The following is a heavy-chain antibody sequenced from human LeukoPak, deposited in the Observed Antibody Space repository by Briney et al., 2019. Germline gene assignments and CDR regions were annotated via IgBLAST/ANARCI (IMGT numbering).Heavy chain of an antibody. V-gene: IGHV3-53*01. Sequence: GGSLRLSCAASGFTVSSNYMNWVRQAPGKGLEWVSVIYGGGNIYYADSVKGRFTISRDNSKNTLYLQMNSLRAEGTAVYYCARGAGYNYPYYFDYWGQGTLVTVSS. CDR2: IYGGGNI. J-gene: IGHJ4*02. CDR1: GFTVSSNY. CDR3: ARGAGYNYPYYFDY. D-gene: IGHD5-24*01.